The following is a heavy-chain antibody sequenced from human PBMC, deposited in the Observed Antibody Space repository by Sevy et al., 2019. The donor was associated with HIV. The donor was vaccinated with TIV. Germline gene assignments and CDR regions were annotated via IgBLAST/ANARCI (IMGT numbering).Heavy chain of an antibody. J-gene: IGHJ3*02. D-gene: IGHD3-16*02. V-gene: IGHV3-7*01. CDR3: AREGVIYDDDGRYFDDAFDI. CDR1: AFSLSNYY. Sequence: GGSLRLSCAASAFSLSNYYMTWVRQAPGKGLEWVANIKQGGNEQFYLESVKGRFTISRDDSKNSVYLQMTSLRAEDTAVYYCAREGVIYDDDGRYFDDAFDIWGHGTMVTVSS. CDR2: IKQGGNEQ.